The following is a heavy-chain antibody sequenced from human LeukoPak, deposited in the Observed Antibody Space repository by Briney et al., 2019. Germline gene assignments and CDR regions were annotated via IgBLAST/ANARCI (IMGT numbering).Heavy chain of an antibody. Sequence: SETLSLTCTVSGGSISSYYWSWIRQPPGKGLEWIGYIYHSGSTYYNPSLKSRVTISVDRSKNQFSLKLSSVTAADTAVYYCARDHRYSSSWYFDYWGQGTLVTVSS. CDR1: GGSISSYY. CDR2: IYHSGST. V-gene: IGHV4-59*12. J-gene: IGHJ4*02. CDR3: ARDHRYSSSWYFDY. D-gene: IGHD6-13*01.